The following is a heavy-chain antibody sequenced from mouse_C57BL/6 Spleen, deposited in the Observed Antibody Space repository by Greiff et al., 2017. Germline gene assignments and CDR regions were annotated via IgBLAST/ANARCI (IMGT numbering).Heavy chain of an antibody. CDR1: GYSITSGYY. V-gene: IGHV3-6*01. CDR2: ISYDGSN. J-gene: IGHJ4*01. CDR3: AAYYSNYRVYYAMDY. Sequence: EVQLVESGPGLVKPSQSLSLTCSVTGYSITSGYYWNWIRQFPGNKLEWMGYISYDGSNNYNPSLKNRISITRDTSKNQFFLKLNSVTTEDTATYYCAAYYSNYRVYYAMDYWGQGTSVTVSS. D-gene: IGHD2-5*01.